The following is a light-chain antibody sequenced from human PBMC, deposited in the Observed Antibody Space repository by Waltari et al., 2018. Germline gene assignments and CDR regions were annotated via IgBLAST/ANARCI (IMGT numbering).Light chain of an antibody. V-gene: IGLV3-19*01. CDR1: SLKTYF. J-gene: IGLJ2*01. CDR2: GRN. Sequence: SSELTQDPAVSVAVGQTVRITCQGDSLKTYFASWYQQKPGQAPLLVIYGRNARPSGLPDRFFGASTGDKSSLTITGAQAEDEADYFCNCRDSSGNHRFGGGTKLTVL. CDR3: NCRDSSGNHR.